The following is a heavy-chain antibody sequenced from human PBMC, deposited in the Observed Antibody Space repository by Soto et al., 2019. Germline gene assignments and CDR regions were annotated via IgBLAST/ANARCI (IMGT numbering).Heavy chain of an antibody. CDR1: GGTFSSYA. D-gene: IGHD3-9*01. Sequence: SVKVSCKASGGTFSSYAISWVRQAPGQGLEWMGGIIPIFGTANYAQKFQGRVTITADESTSTAYMELSSLRSEDTAVYYCATPGSRGRYFDWARAFDIWGQGTMVTVSS. J-gene: IGHJ3*02. CDR2: IIPIFGTA. CDR3: ATPGSRGRYFDWARAFDI. V-gene: IGHV1-69*13.